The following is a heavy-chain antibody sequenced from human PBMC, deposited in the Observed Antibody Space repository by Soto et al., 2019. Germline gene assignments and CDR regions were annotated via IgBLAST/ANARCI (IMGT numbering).Heavy chain of an antibody. CDR2: IYYSGST. Sequence: PSETLSLTCTVSGGSISSGDYYWSWIRQPPGKGLEWIGYIYYSGSTYYNPSLKSRVTISVDTSKNHFSLKLSSVTDADTAVYYCARESKYDTSGYPPWFAPWGQGTLVTVSS. V-gene: IGHV4-30-4*01. D-gene: IGHD3-22*01. CDR3: ARESKYDTSGYPPWFAP. J-gene: IGHJ5*02. CDR1: GGSISSGDYY.